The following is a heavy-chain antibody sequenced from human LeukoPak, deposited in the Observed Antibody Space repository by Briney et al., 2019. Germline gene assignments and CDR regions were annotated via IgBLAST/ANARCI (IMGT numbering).Heavy chain of an antibody. J-gene: IGHJ4*02. D-gene: IGHD3-10*01. CDR1: GDSIGSYY. V-gene: IGHV4-59*13. Sequence: PSETLSLTCTVSGDSIGSYYWNWVRQPPGKELEWIGYIYYSGSTNCNPSLKSRVTISIDTSKNQFSLKLRSVTAADTAVYYCAREVPIVRGLRWDYWGQGTLVTVSS. CDR3: AREVPIVRGLRWDY. CDR2: IYYSGST.